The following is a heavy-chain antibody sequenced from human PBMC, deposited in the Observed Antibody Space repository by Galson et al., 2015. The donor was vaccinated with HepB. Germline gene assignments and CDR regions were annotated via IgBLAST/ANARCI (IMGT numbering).Heavy chain of an antibody. D-gene: IGHD5-18*01. V-gene: IGHV4-59*01. Sequence: SETLSLTCTVSGGSISSYYWSWIRQPPGKGLEWIGYIYYSGSTNYNPSLKSRVTISVDTSKNQFSLKLSSVTAADTAVYYCARVGYSYAALDYWGQGTLVTVSS. CDR2: IYYSGST. CDR3: ARVGYSYAALDY. J-gene: IGHJ4*02. CDR1: GGSISSYY.